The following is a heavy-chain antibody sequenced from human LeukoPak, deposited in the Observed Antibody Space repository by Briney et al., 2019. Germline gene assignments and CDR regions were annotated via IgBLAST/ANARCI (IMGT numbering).Heavy chain of an antibody. Sequence: GSLRLSCVASGLTFSTYGMHWVRQAPGKGLEWVAVMSHDGGIEKYADSVKGRFTISRDNSKKTLYLQMNSLRSEDAAVYYCARAKIIEAITHMDVWGQGTTVTVSS. CDR1: GLTFSTYG. CDR3: ARAKIIEAITHMDV. J-gene: IGHJ6*02. V-gene: IGHV3-30*03. CDR2: MSHDGGIE. D-gene: IGHD5-12*01.